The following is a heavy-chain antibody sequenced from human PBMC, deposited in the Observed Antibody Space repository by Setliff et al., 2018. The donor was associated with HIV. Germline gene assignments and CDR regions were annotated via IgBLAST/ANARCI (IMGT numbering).Heavy chain of an antibody. CDR2: IYYSGST. Sequence: LSLTCTVSSGSISSSSYYWGWIRQPPGKGLEWIGSIYYSGSTYYNPSLKSRVTISVDASKNQFSLKLSSVTAADTAVYYCASLPPLYDSSGYYFDYWGQGTLVTVSS. CDR3: ASLPPLYDSSGYYFDY. CDR1: SGSISSSSYY. D-gene: IGHD3-22*01. V-gene: IGHV4-39*01. J-gene: IGHJ4*02.